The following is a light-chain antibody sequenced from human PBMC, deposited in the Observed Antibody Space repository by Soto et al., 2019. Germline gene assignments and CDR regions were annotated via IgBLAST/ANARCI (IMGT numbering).Light chain of an antibody. V-gene: IGLV1-44*01. Sequence: QSVLTQTPSASGTPGQRVTISCSGSSSNIGSYTVNWYQQLPGTAPKLLIYSNNQRPSGVPDRFSGSKSGTSASPAISGLQCEDEADYYCAAWDDSLNGLVFGGGTKLTVL. CDR3: AAWDDSLNGLV. J-gene: IGLJ2*01. CDR2: SNN. CDR1: SSNIGSYT.